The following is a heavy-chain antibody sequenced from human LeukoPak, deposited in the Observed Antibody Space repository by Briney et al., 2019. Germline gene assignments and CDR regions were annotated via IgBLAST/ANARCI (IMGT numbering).Heavy chain of an antibody. CDR1: GFSVSSNY. V-gene: IGHV3-21*01. J-gene: IGHJ4*02. Sequence: GGSLRLSCAASGFSVSSNYLSWVRQAPGKVLEWVSSITYSSTYIYYADSVKGRFTISRDNAKNSVYLEMNSLRAEDTAVYYCAKCHGYSGYDNFDYWGQGTLVTVSS. D-gene: IGHD5-12*01. CDR2: ITYSSTYI. CDR3: AKCHGYSGYDNFDY.